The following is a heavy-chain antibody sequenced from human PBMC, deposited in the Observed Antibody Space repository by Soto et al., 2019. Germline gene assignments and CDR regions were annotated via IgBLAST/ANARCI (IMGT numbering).Heavy chain of an antibody. CDR2: IYPGDSDT. CDR3: ATAFGGNSGNYYYYGMDV. Sequence: LGESLKISCKGSGYSFTSYWIGWLRQMPGKGLEWMGIIYPGDSDTRYSPSFQGDVTISADTSISTAYLQWSSLKASDTAMYYCATAFGGNSGNYYYYGMDVWDQGTTVTVSS. J-gene: IGHJ6*02. V-gene: IGHV5-51*01. D-gene: IGHD2-21*02. CDR1: GYSFTSYW.